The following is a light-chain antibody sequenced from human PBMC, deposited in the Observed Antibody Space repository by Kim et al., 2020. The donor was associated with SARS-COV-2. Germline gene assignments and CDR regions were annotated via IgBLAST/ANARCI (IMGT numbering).Light chain of an antibody. V-gene: IGLV3-1*01. CDR3: QAWDSRTYVV. CDR2: QDT. CDR1: KLGDKY. J-gene: IGLJ2*01. Sequence: YELTQPPSVSVSPGQTASITCSGDKLGDKYACWYQQKPGQFPVLVIYQDTKRPSGIPERFSGSNSGNTATLTISGTQAMDEADYYCQAWDSRTYVVFGGGTQLTVL.